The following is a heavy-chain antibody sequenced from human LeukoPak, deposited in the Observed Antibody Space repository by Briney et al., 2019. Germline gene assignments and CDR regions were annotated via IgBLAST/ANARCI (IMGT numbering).Heavy chain of an antibody. Sequence: KPSETPSLTCTVSGGSISSSSYYWGWIRQPPGKGLEWIGSIYYSGSTYYNPSLKSRVTISVDTSKNQFSLKLSSVTAADTAVYYCARDLDSSGYYSNWFDPWGQGTLVTVSS. V-gene: IGHV4-39*02. D-gene: IGHD3-22*01. CDR3: ARDLDSSGYYSNWFDP. CDR2: IYYSGST. J-gene: IGHJ5*02. CDR1: GGSISSSSYY.